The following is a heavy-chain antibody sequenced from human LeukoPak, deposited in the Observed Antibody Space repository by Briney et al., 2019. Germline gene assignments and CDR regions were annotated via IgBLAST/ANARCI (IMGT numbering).Heavy chain of an antibody. CDR1: GGSINSYY. D-gene: IGHD6-19*01. J-gene: IGHJ4*02. V-gene: IGHV4-59*01. Sequence: SETLSLTCTVSGGSINSYYWYWIRQPPGKGLEWIGYIYYSGSTNYNPSLKSRITISLDTSKNQFSLKLSSVTAADTAVYYCARVNSSGPLFDYWGQGTLVTVSS. CDR3: ARVNSSGPLFDY. CDR2: IYYSGST.